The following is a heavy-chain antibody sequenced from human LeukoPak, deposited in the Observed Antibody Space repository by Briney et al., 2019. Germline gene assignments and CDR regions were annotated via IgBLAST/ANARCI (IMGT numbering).Heavy chain of an antibody. D-gene: IGHD4-17*01. Sequence: PGGSLRLSCAASGFTFSSSAMSWVRQAPGKGLEWVSVISNNGGYTYYADSVQGRLTISRDNSKNTLYLQMNSLRGEDTAVYYCAKHKENYGDSCLDDYWGQGTLVTVSS. CDR1: GFTFSSSA. J-gene: IGHJ4*02. V-gene: IGHV3-23*01. CDR3: AKHKENYGDSCLDDY. CDR2: ISNNGGYT.